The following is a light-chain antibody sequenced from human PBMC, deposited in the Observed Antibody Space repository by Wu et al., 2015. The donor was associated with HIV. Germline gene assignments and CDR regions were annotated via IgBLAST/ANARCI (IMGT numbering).Light chain of an antibody. CDR1: QSVRVNY. CDR2: GAS. V-gene: IGKV3-20*01. Sequence: EIVLTQSPGTLSLSPGERATLSCRASQSVRVNYLAWYQQKSGQAPRLLIYGASNRATGISDRFSGSGSGTDFTLTISRLEPEDFAVYYCQQYGNFPLTFGPGTKVDIK. J-gene: IGKJ3*01. CDR3: QQYGNFPLT.